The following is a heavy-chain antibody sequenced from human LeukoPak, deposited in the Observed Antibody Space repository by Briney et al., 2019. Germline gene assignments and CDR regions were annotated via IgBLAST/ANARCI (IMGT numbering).Heavy chain of an antibody. D-gene: IGHD4-17*01. CDR3: ARGVTVTTSDAFDI. CDR1: GGSISSGDYY. Sequence: SQTLSLTCTVSGGSISSGDYYWSWIHQPPGTGLEWIGYIYYSGSTYYNPSLKSRVTISVDTSKNQFSLKLSSVTAADTAVYYCARGVTVTTSDAFDIWGQGTMVTVSS. V-gene: IGHV4-30-4*01. CDR2: IYYSGST. J-gene: IGHJ3*02.